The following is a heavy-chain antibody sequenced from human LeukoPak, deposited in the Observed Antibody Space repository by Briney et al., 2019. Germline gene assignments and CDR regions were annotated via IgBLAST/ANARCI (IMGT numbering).Heavy chain of an antibody. CDR2: ISGSGGST. V-gene: IGHV3-23*01. J-gene: IGHJ5*02. CDR3: AKAARKAAPNVVLNWFDP. D-gene: IGHD1-14*01. Sequence: PGGSLRLSCAASGYTFSSYAMSWVRQAPGKGLEWVSAISGSGGSTYYADSVKGRFTISRDNSKNTLYLQMNSLRAEDTAVYYCAKAARKAAPNVVLNWFDPWGQGTLVTVSS. CDR1: GYTFSSYA.